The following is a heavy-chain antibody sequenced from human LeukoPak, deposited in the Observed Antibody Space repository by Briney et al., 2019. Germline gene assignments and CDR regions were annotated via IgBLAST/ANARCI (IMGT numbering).Heavy chain of an antibody. J-gene: IGHJ3*02. Sequence: GGSLRLSCAASGFTFSSYGMHWVRQAPGKGLEWVAVISYDGSNKYYADSVKGRFTISRDNSKNTLYLQMNSLRAEDTAVYYCAKEEGYCSGGSCYRTKAERSGYSYGGAAFDIWAKGQWSPSLQ. CDR2: ISYDGSNK. D-gene: IGHD2-15*01. V-gene: IGHV3-30*18. CDR3: AKEEGYCSGGSCYRTKAERSGYSYGGAAFDI. CDR1: GFTFSSYG.